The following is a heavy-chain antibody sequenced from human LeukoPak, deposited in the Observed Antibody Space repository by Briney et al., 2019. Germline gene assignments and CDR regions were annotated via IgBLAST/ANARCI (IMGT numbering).Heavy chain of an antibody. D-gene: IGHD3-16*01. V-gene: IGHV3-21*01. J-gene: IGHJ6*03. CDR2: ISTSRTYI. CDR3: VREGGPYSHYYYMDV. CDR1: GFIFNSYD. Sequence: PGRSLRLSCVASGFIFNSYDMDWVRQARGKGWEWVSSISTSRTYIYYADSVKGRFTISRDNGNNSLYLQMNNLRADDTAVYYCVREGGPYSHYYYMDVWGKGTTVTVSS.